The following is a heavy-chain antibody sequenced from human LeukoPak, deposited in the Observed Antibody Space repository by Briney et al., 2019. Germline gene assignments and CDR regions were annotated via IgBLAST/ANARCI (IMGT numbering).Heavy chain of an antibody. CDR1: GFTFSSYE. Sequence: GGSLRLSCAASGFTFSSYEMNWVRQAPGKGLEWVSYISSSGSTIYYADSVKGRFTISRDNAQNSLYLQMNSLRAEDTAVYYCAIMERVRGVLGAFDIWGQGTMVTVSS. CDR2: ISSSGSTI. D-gene: IGHD3-10*01. V-gene: IGHV3-48*03. J-gene: IGHJ3*02. CDR3: AIMERVRGVLGAFDI.